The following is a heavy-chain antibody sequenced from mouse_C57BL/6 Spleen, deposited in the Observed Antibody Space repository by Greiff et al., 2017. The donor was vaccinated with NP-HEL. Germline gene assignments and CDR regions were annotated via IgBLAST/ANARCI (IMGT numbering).Heavy chain of an antibody. CDR3: ARAYYSSSGFAY. Sequence: DVKLVESGGGLVKPGGSLKLSCAASGFTFSDYGMHWVRQAPEKGLEWVAYISSGSSTNYYADTVKGRFTLSRDNAKNTLFLQRTSLSAEDTAMYYCARAYYSSSGFAYWGKGTLVTVSA. J-gene: IGHJ3*01. D-gene: IGHD1-1*01. V-gene: IGHV5-17*01. CDR2: ISSGSSTN. CDR1: GFTFSDYG.